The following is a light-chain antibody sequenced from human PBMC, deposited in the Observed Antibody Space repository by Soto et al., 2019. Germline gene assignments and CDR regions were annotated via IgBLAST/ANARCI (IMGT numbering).Light chain of an antibody. J-gene: IGLJ1*01. CDR1: SSDVGGYKY. CDR2: EVS. CDR3: SSYTISSALYV. V-gene: IGLV2-14*01. Sequence: QAASVSGSPGQSITISCTGTSSDVGGYKYVSWYQQHPGKAPKLMIYEVSYRPSGVSNRFSGSKSGNTASLTISGLQAEDEADYYCSSYTISSALYVFGTGTKLTVL.